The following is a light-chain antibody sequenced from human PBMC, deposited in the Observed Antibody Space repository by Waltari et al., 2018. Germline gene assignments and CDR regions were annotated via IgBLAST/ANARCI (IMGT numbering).Light chain of an antibody. CDR2: DAS. CDR3: QQYDNLPLT. V-gene: IGKV1-33*01. J-gene: IGKJ4*01. Sequence: DIQMTQSPSSLSASVGDGVTLTSQASQDISNYLNWYPQKPGKAPKLLIYDASNLETGVPSRFSGSGSGTDLTFTISSLQPEDIATYYCQQYDNLPLTYGGGTKVEIK. CDR1: QDISNY.